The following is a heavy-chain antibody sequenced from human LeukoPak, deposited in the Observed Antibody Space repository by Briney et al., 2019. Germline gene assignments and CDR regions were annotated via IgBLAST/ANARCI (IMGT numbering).Heavy chain of an antibody. CDR1: GYTFTSYG. D-gene: IGHD2-2*01. CDR3: ARDFSADCSSTSCYVGWFDP. Sequence: ASVKVSCKASGYTFTSYGISWVRQAPGQGLEWMGWINTNTGNPTYAQGFTGRFVFSLDTSVSTAYLQISSLKAEDTAVYYCARDFSADCSSTSCYVGWFDPWGQGTLVTVSS. J-gene: IGHJ5*02. V-gene: IGHV7-4-1*02. CDR2: INTNTGNP.